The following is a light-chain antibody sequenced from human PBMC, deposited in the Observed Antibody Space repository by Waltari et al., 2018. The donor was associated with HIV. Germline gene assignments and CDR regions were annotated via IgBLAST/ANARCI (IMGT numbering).Light chain of an antibody. CDR1: QGISSY. J-gene: IGKJ4*01. CDR3: QHLNSYPFT. Sequence: DIQLTQSPSFLSASVGDRVTITCRASQGISSYLAWYQQKPGKAPKLLIYAASTLQSGVPSRFSGSGSGTEFTLTISSLQPEDFATYYCQHLNSYPFTVGGGTKVGIK. V-gene: IGKV1-9*01. CDR2: AAS.